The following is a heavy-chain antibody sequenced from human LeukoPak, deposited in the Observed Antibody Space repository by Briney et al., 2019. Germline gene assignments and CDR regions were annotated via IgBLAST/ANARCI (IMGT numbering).Heavy chain of an antibody. V-gene: IGHV3-23*01. J-gene: IGHJ5*02. CDR3: AKDPILTGPMGGWFDP. CDR1: GFTFSSYA. CDR2: ISGSGGST. Sequence: GGSLRLSCAASGFTFSSYAMSWVRQAPGKGPEWVSAISGSGGSTYYADSVKGRFTISRDNSKNTLYLQMNSLRAEDTAVYYCAKDPILTGPMGGWFDPWGQGTLVTVSS. D-gene: IGHD3-9*01.